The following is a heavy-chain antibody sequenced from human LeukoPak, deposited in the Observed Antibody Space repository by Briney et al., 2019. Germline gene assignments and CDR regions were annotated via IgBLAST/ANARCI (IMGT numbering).Heavy chain of an antibody. CDR1: GFTFSSYA. J-gene: IGHJ5*02. Sequence: GGSLRLSCAASGFTFSSYAMSWVRQAPGKGLEWVSAISGSGGSTYYADSVKGRFTISRDNSKNTLYLQMNSLRDEDTAVYYCATATFYATSGYFPSWGQGTLVTVSS. CDR3: ATATFYATSGYFPS. D-gene: IGHD3-22*01. V-gene: IGHV3-23*01. CDR2: ISGSGGST.